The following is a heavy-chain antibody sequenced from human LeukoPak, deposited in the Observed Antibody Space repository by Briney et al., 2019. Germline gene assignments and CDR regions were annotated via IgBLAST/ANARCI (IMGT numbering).Heavy chain of an antibody. CDR3: ARGGDIVIMMYGWGLDS. D-gene: IGHD2-8*01. CDR2: IKQDGNEK. CDR1: GFTFNSYW. V-gene: IGHV3-7*01. Sequence: GGSLRLSCAASGFTFNSYWMSWVRQAPGKGLEWVAHIKQDGNEKYYADSVKGRFTISRDNAMKSLDLQMTSLSAEDTAVYYCARGGDIVIMMYGWGLDSWGQGTLVAVSS. J-gene: IGHJ4*02.